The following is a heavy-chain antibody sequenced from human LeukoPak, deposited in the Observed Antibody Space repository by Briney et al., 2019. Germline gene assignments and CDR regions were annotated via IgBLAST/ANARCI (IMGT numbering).Heavy chain of an antibody. J-gene: IGHJ6*03. V-gene: IGHV1-18*01. D-gene: IGHD2-2*01. CDR2: ISTYNGNT. CDR3: ARAFCSSTSCPFYYYYYMDV. Sequence: ASVKVSCKASGYTFTSYGLSWVRQAPGQGLEWMGWISTYNGNTNYAQKLQGRVTMTTDTSTSTAYMELRSLRSDDTAVYYCARAFCSSTSCPFYYYYYMDVWGKGTTVTVSS. CDR1: GYTFTSYG.